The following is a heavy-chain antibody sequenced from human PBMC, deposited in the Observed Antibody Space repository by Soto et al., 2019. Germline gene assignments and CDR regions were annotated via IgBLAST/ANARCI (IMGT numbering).Heavy chain of an antibody. D-gene: IGHD1-7*01. Sequence: LRLSCAASGFTFSSYSMNWVRQAPGKGLEWVSSISSSSSYIYYADSVKGRFTISRDNAKNSLYLQMNSLRAEDTAVYYCARDLAALELPEPYYFDYWGQGTLVTVSS. V-gene: IGHV3-21*01. CDR3: ARDLAALELPEPYYFDY. J-gene: IGHJ4*02. CDR2: ISSSSSYI. CDR1: GFTFSSYS.